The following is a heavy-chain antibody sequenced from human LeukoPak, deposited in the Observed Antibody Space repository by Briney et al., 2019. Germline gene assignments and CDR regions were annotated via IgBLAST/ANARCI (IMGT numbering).Heavy chain of an antibody. CDR3: AKIAAADKTYCYGMDV. CDR1: GFTFDDYA. Sequence: PGRSLRLSCAASGFTFDDYAMHWVRQAPGKGLEWVSGISWNSGSIGYADSVKGRFTISRDNAKNSLYLQMNSLRAEDTALYYCAKIAAADKTYCYGMDVWGQGTTVTVSS. V-gene: IGHV3-9*01. D-gene: IGHD6-13*01. CDR2: ISWNSGSI. J-gene: IGHJ6*02.